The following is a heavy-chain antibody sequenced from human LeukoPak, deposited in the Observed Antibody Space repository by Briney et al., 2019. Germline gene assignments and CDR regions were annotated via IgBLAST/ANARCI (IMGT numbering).Heavy chain of an antibody. Sequence: GGSLRLSCAASGFTFSSYWMSWVRQTPGEGLEWVANIKVDGSETYYVDSVKGRFTISRDNAKNSLYLQMNSLRAEDTALYHCARGGYAGNSDFWGQGTLVTVSS. CDR3: ARGGYAGNSDF. V-gene: IGHV3-7*03. CDR1: GFTFSSYW. CDR2: IKVDGSET. D-gene: IGHD4-23*01. J-gene: IGHJ4*02.